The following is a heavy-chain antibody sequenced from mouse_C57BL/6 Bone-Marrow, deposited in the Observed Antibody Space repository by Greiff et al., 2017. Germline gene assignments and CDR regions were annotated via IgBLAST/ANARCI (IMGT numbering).Heavy chain of an antibody. V-gene: IGHV5-17*01. CDR1: GFTFSDYG. J-gene: IGHJ3*01. CDR2: ISSGSSTL. CDR3: AREDYGSSPFAY. Sequence: DVMLVESGGGLVKPGGSLKLSCAASGFTFSDYGMHWVRQAPEKGLEWVAYISSGSSTLYYAATVKGRFTISRDNAKNTLFLQMTSLRSEDTAMYYCAREDYGSSPFAYWGQGTLVTVSA. D-gene: IGHD1-1*01.